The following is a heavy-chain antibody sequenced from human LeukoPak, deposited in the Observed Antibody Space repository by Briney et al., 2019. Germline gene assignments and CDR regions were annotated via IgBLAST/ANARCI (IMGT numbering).Heavy chain of an antibody. J-gene: IGHJ5*02. V-gene: IGHV1-2*02. CDR2: INPNSGGT. D-gene: IGHD5-12*01. CDR3: ARDLVFAGGGYSGYDTPNWSDP. CDR1: GYTFTGYY. Sequence: ASVKVSCKASGYTFTGYYMHWVRQAPGQGLEWMGWINPNSGGTNYAQKFQGRVTMTRDTSISTAYMELSRLRSDDRAVYYCARDLVFAGGGYSGYDTPNWSDPWGQGTLVTVSS.